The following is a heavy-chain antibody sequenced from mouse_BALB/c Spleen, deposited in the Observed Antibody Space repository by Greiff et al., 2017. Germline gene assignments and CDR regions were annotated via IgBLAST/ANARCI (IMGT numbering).Heavy chain of an antibody. CDR1: GYAFTNYL. Sequence: QVQLKQSGAELVRPGTSVKVSCKASGYAFTNYLIEWVKQRPGQGLEWIGVINPGSGGTNYNEKFKGKATLTADKSSSTAYMQLSSLTSDDSAVYFCARSGYGNYVAYWGQGTLVTVSA. V-gene: IGHV1-54*01. J-gene: IGHJ3*01. CDR3: ARSGYGNYVAY. CDR2: INPGSGGT. D-gene: IGHD2-1*01.